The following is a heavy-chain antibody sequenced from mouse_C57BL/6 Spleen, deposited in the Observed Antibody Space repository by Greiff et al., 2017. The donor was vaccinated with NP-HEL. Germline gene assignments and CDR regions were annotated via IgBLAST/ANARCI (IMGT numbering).Heavy chain of an antibody. CDR3: ARRPVVKDYFDY. J-gene: IGHJ2*01. V-gene: IGHV1-82*01. Sequence: QVQLQQSGPELVKPGASVKISCKASGYAFSSSWMNWVKQRPGKGLEWIGRIYPGDGDTNYNGKFKGKATLTADKSSSTAYMQLSSLTSEDSAVYFCARRPVVKDYFDYWGQGTTLTVSS. CDR1: GYAFSSSW. CDR2: IYPGDGDT. D-gene: IGHD1-1*01.